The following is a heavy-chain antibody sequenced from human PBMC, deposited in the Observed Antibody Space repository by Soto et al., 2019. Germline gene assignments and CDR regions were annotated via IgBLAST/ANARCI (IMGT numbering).Heavy chain of an antibody. D-gene: IGHD3-22*01. V-gene: IGHV1-69*13. CDR2: IIPIFGTA. CDR1: GGTFSSYA. Sequence: SVKVSCKASGGTFSSYAISWVRQAPGQGLEWMGGIIPIFGTANYAQKFQGRVTITADESTSTAYVELSSLRSEDTAVYYCARGGVRRITMIVVVIGEFDYWGQGTLVTVSS. J-gene: IGHJ4*02. CDR3: ARGGVRRITMIVVVIGEFDY.